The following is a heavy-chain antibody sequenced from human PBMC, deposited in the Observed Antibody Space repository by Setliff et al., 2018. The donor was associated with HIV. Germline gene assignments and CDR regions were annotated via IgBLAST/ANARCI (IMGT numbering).Heavy chain of an antibody. CDR3: ARLTTTYYYDSSAYYHPV. Sequence: SETLSLTCAVYGGSLSGHYWTWIRQPPGEGLEWIGEINHSGKTNYNPSLKSRVTISVDKSKNQVSMNLTSVTAADTAVFYCARLTTTYYYDSSAYYHPVWGQGTLVTVS. D-gene: IGHD3-22*01. J-gene: IGHJ4*02. CDR2: INHSGKT. CDR1: GGSLSGHY. V-gene: IGHV4-34*01.